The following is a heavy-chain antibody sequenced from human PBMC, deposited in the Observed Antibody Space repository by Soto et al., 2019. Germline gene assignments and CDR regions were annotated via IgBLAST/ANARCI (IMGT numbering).Heavy chain of an antibody. CDR1: GFDFGDYY. J-gene: IGHJ4*02. D-gene: IGHD2-2*01. V-gene: IGHV3-11*01. CDR3: VRPYYRSSWFPFNR. CDR2: IDSDDGIT. Sequence: GGSLRLSCAASGFDFGDYYMSWIRQAPGKGLEWVSYIDSDDGITHYTDSVKGRFTISRDDAKKSLYLQMNSLRVEDTALDYCVRPYYRSSWFPFNRRGQGTLVPVSS.